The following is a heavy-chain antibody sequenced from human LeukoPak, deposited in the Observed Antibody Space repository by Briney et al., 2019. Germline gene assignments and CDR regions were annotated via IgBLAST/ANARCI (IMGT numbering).Heavy chain of an antibody. CDR3: AKGGEQKTFRCGMDS. Sequence: GGSLRLSCAASGFTFSDYYMHWVRQAPGKGLERVALMSNDGGIKYYASSVRGRFTISRDNPENTLYLQMNSLRVDDTAVYYCAKGGEQKTFRCGMDSWGQGTPVTVSS. CDR2: MSNDGGIK. CDR1: GFTFSDYY. V-gene: IGHV3-30*18. D-gene: IGHD1/OR15-1a*01. J-gene: IGHJ4*02.